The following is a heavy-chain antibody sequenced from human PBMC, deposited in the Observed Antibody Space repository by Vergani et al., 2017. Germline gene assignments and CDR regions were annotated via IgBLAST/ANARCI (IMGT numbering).Heavy chain of an antibody. Sequence: QVQLVQSGAEVKKPGASVKVSCKASGYTFTGYYMHWVRQAPGQGLEWMGWINPNSGGTNYAQKFQGRVTMTRDTSISTAYMELSRLRSDDTAVYYCARDDTDTYSSSWYLFDYWGQGTLVTVSS. CDR1: GYTFTGYY. D-gene: IGHD6-13*01. V-gene: IGHV1-2*02. J-gene: IGHJ4*02. CDR3: ARDDTDTYSSSWYLFDY. CDR2: INPNSGGT.